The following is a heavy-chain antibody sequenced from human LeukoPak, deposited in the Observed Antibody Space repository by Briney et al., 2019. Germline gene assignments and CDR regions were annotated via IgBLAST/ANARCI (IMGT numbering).Heavy chain of an antibody. J-gene: IGHJ4*02. CDR2: ISYDGSDK. V-gene: IGHV3-30*03. D-gene: IGHD2-8*01. CDR1: GFTFSSYS. Sequence: GGSLRLSCAASGFTFSSYSMNWVRQAPGKGLEWVGVISYDGSDKYYADSVKGRFTISRDNSKNMLYLQMNSLRAEDTAVYYCSGSVQMGYFDYWGQGTLVTVSS. CDR3: SGSVQMGYFDY.